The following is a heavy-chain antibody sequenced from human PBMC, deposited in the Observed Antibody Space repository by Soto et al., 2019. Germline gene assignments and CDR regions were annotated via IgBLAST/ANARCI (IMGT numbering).Heavy chain of an antibody. V-gene: IGHV4-34*01. CDR2: INHSGST. CDR1: GGSFSGYY. Sequence: SETLSLTCAVYGGSFSGYYWSWIRQPPGKGLEWIGEINHSGSTNYNPSLKSRVTISVDTSKNQFSLKLSSVTAADTAVYYCARGRVTYYYGSGKYYGMDVWGQGTTVTVSS. J-gene: IGHJ6*02. CDR3: ARGRVTYYYGSGKYYGMDV. D-gene: IGHD3-10*01.